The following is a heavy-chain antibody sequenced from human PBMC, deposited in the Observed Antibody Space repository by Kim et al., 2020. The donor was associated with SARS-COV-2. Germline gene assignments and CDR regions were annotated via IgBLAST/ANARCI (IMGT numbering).Heavy chain of an antibody. CDR3: ARDRFRYYDSYYYSMDV. D-gene: IGHD3-22*01. V-gene: IGHV1-18*01. CDR1: GYTFTSYG. Sequence: ASVKVSCKASGYTFTSYGISWVRQAPGQGLEWMGWFSAYNGNTNYAQKLQGRVTMTTDTSTSTAYMELRSLRSDDTAVYYCARDRFRYYDSYYYSMDVWGQGTTVTGPS. CDR2: FSAYNGNT. J-gene: IGHJ6*02.